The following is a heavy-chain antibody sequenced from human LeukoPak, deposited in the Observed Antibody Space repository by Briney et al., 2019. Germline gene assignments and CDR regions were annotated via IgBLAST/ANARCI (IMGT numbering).Heavy chain of an antibody. D-gene: IGHD4-11*01. Sequence: ASVKVSCKASGYTFTSYGISWVRQAPGQGLEWMGWISAYNGNTNYAQKLQGRVTMTTDTSTSTAYMELRSLRSDDTAVYYCAREILTTVTDDAFDIWGQGTMVTVSS. V-gene: IGHV1-18*01. CDR1: GYTFTSYG. CDR2: ISAYNGNT. J-gene: IGHJ3*02. CDR3: AREILTTVTDDAFDI.